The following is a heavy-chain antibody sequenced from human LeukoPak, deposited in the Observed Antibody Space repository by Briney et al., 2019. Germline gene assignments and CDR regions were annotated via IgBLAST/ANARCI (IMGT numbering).Heavy chain of an antibody. V-gene: IGHV4-38-2*02. J-gene: IGHJ6*03. CDR2: IYHSGST. CDR3: ARIMCSGGSCYPNYYYYYMDV. Sequence: PSETLSLTCTVSGYSISSGDYWGWIRHPPGKGLEWIGIIYHSGSTYYNPSLKSRVTISVDTSKNQFSLKLSSVTAADTAVYYCARIMCSGGSCYPNYYYYYMDVWGKGTTVTVSS. CDR1: GYSISSGDY. D-gene: IGHD2-15*01.